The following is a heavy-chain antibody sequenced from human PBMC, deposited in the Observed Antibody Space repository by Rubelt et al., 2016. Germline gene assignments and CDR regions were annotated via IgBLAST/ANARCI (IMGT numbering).Heavy chain of an antibody. Sequence: CAASGFTFSNYAMSWARQAPGKGLEWVSAISGSGGNTYYADSVKGRFTISRDNAKNSLYLQMNSLRAEDTAVYYCARGGITMVRGVILGWGQGTLVTVSS. CDR3: ARGGITMVRGVILG. V-gene: IGHV3-23*01. CDR1: GFTFSNYA. CDR2: ISGSGGNT. D-gene: IGHD3-10*01. J-gene: IGHJ4*02.